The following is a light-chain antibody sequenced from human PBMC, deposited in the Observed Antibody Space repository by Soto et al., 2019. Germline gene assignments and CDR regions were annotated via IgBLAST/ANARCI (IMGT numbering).Light chain of an antibody. CDR3: QQRSNWPPIT. CDR1: QSVSRY. J-gene: IGKJ5*01. Sequence: EIVSTQSPGTLSLPPGERATLSFRASQSVSRYLAWYQQKPGQAPRLLIYDASNRATGIPARFSGSGSGTDFTLTISSLEPEDFAVYYCQQRSNWPPITFGQGTRLEI. CDR2: DAS. V-gene: IGKV3-11*01.